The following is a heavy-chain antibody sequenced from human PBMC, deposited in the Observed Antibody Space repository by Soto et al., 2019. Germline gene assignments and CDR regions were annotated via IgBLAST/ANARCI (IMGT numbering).Heavy chain of an antibody. Sequence: QVQLVESGGGVVQPGRSLRLSCAASGFSFSDYGMHWVRQAPGKGLEWVAVISSDESSKYYADSVKGRFTISRDNSKNTLYLQMNSLRPEDTAVYYCAKEGGNSYYYYGMDVWGQGTTATVSS. CDR1: GFSFSDYG. CDR3: AKEGGNSYYYYGMDV. V-gene: IGHV3-30*18. CDR2: ISSDESSK. D-gene: IGHD2-21*02. J-gene: IGHJ6*02.